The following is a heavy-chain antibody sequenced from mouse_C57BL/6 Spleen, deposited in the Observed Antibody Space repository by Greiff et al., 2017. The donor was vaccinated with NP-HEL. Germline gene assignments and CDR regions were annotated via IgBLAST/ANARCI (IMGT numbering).Heavy chain of an antibody. V-gene: IGHV5-6*01. CDR3: ASELTGTHYYAMDY. Sequence: EVQLVESGGDLVKPGGSLKLSCAASGFTFSSYGMSWVRQTPDKRLEWVATISSGGSYTYYPDSVKGRFTISRDNAKNTLYLQMSSLKSEDTAMYYCASELTGTHYYAMDYWGQGTSVTVSS. CDR2: ISSGGSYT. CDR1: GFTFSSYG. D-gene: IGHD4-1*01. J-gene: IGHJ4*01.